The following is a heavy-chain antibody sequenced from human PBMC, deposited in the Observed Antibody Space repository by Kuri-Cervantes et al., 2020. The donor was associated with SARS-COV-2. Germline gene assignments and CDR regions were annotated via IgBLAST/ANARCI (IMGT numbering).Heavy chain of an antibody. CDR2: IDPSDSYT. CDR3: ARPGYCSGGSCYSLYY. Sequence: GESLKISCKGSGYSFTSYWISWVRQMPGKGLEWMGMIDPSDSYTNYSPSFQCHVTTSADKSISTAYLQWSSLKASDTAMYYCARPGYCSGGSCYSLYYWGQGTLVTVSS. D-gene: IGHD2-15*01. J-gene: IGHJ4*02. CDR1: GYSFTSYW. V-gene: IGHV5-10-1*01.